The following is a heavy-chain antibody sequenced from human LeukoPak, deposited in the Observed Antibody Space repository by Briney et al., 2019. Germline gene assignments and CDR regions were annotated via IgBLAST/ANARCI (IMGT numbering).Heavy chain of an antibody. Sequence: PSETLSLTCTVSGGSISSYYWGWIRQPAGKGLEWIGRIYTSGSTNYNPSLKSRVTMSVDTSKNQFSLKLSPVTAAATAVYYCARGKTYYYGSGTGLAFDIWGQGTMVTVSS. CDR1: GGSISSYY. D-gene: IGHD3-10*01. J-gene: IGHJ3*02. V-gene: IGHV4-4*07. CDR3: ARGKTYYYGSGTGLAFDI. CDR2: IYTSGST.